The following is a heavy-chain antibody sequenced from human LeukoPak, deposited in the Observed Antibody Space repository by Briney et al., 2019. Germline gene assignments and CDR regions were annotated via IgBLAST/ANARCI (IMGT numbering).Heavy chain of an antibody. D-gene: IGHD6-13*01. V-gene: IGHV5-51*01. Sequence: GESLKISCKASGYSFTNYWIGWVRQMPGKGLEWMGIILLSDSDTRYSPSFQGQVTISADKSINTAYLQWSSLRASDTAIYYCARHEVTAAAGTEFDSWGQGTQVIVSS. CDR1: GYSFTNYW. CDR2: ILLSDSDT. J-gene: IGHJ4*02. CDR3: ARHEVTAAAGTEFDS.